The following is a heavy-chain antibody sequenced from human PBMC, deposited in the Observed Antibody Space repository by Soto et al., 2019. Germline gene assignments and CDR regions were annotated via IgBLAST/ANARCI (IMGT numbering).Heavy chain of an antibody. CDR3: AKVRYSSPMGYYYGMDV. V-gene: IGHV1-69*13. J-gene: IGHJ6*02. CDR2: IIPVFGTA. CDR1: RVAFNKFI. D-gene: IGHD2-2*01. Sequence: PSVKVSCKASRVAFNKFIVTWVRQAPGLGLEWVGGIIPVFGTANYAQKFQGRVTITADESTSTSYMEVNNLRSEDTAVYYCAKVRYSSPMGYYYGMDVWGQGTTVTVSS.